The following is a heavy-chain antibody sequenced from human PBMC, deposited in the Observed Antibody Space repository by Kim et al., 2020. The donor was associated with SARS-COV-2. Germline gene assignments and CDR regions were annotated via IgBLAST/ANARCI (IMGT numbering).Heavy chain of an antibody. CDR1: GYTFSNYT. CDR2: IIPDFGSP. J-gene: IGHJ3*02. Sequence: SVKVSCKASGYTFSNYTFSWVRQDPGQPLEWMGGIIPDFGSPNYARNFQGRVTITADASTNTGYMELSRLRSDDTAVYYCAREGPHYYERSDYYEGFDIWGQGTMVSVSS. CDR3: AREGPHYYERSDYYEGFDI. D-gene: IGHD3-22*01. V-gene: IGHV1-69*13.